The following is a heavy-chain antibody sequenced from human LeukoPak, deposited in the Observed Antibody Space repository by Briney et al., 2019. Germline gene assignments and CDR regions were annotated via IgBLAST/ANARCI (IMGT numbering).Heavy chain of an antibody. CDR3: ARDGLYSYGYSYFDY. J-gene: IGHJ4*02. CDR1: GVSISSYH. Sequence: SEALSLTCTVSGVSISSYHWSWIRQPAGKGLEWIGRVHTSGTTNYNPSLKSRVTMSVDTSKNQLSLMLTSVTAADTAVYYCARDGLYSYGYSYFDYWGQGTLVTVSS. CDR2: VHTSGTT. V-gene: IGHV4-4*07. D-gene: IGHD5-18*01.